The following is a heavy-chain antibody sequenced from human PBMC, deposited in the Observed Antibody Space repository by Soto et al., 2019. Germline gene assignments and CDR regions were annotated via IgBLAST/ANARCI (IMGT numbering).Heavy chain of an antibody. CDR2: ISTYNGDT. CDR3: ARDPYNVLMVNAPNLYGMDV. J-gene: IGHJ6*02. CDR1: GYTITTYD. D-gene: IGHD2-8*01. V-gene: IGHV1-18*01. Sequence: QVQLVQSGAEVKKPGASVKVSCKASGYTITTYDISWVRQAPGQGLEWMGRISTYNGDTNYPQSLQGRLTMTTDTSTNTAYMELRSLRSDDTAVYYCARDPYNVLMVNAPNLYGMDVWGQGTTVTVSS.